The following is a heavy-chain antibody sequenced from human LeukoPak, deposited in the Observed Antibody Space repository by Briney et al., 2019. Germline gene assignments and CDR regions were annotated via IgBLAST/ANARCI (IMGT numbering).Heavy chain of an antibody. CDR1: GFTFSSCA. V-gene: IGHV3-74*01. CDR3: ASDSPYYGMDV. Sequence: GGSLRLSCAASGFTFSSCAMSWVRQAPGKGLEWVSRINSDGSATIYADSVRGRFTISRDNAKNTLYLQMSGLRVEDTAVYHCASDSPYYGMDVWGQGTTVTVSS. CDR2: INSDGSAT. J-gene: IGHJ6*02.